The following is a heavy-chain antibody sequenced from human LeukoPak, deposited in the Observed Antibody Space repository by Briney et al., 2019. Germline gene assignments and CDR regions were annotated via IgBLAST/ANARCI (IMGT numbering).Heavy chain of an antibody. CDR1: GFTFSSYW. Sequence: PGGSLRLSCTACGFTFSSYWMSWVRQAPGKGLEWLAKIKQDGSEKYYVDSVKGRFTISRDNAKNSLYLQMNSLRAEDTAVYYCARRYSYGVVYYGMDVWGQGSTVTVSS. V-gene: IGHV3-7*01. CDR2: IKQDGSEK. J-gene: IGHJ6*02. D-gene: IGHD5-18*01. CDR3: ARRYSYGVVYYGMDV.